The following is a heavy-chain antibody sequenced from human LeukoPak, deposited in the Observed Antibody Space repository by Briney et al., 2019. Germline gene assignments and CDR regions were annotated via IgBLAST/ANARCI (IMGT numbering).Heavy chain of an antibody. D-gene: IGHD1-14*01. CDR3: TTMNRHDAFDV. CDR1: GFTFSNVW. J-gene: IGHJ3*01. Sequence: GGSLRLSCAASGFTFSNVWMTWVRQAPGKGLEWVGRIKSNAAGGTADYAAPVKGRFTISRDDSKNMLFLQMNSLKTEDTAMYYCTTMNRHDAFDVWGQGTMVTVSS. CDR2: IKSNAAGGTA. V-gene: IGHV3-15*01.